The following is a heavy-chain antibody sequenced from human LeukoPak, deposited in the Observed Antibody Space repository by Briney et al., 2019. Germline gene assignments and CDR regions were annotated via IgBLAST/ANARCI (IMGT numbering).Heavy chain of an antibody. CDR1: AFTASSNC. J-gene: IGHJ1*01. CDR2: IYTAGNT. CDR3: ARVAVEGREFFQH. D-gene: IGHD6-19*01. V-gene: IGHV3-66*02. Sequence: GGSLRLSCTASAFTASSNCMSWVRQAPGKGREWVSLIYTAGNTYYADSVRGRFTISRDISKNTLYLQMNSLRIDDTAVYYCARVAVEGREFFQHWGQGTLVTVSS.